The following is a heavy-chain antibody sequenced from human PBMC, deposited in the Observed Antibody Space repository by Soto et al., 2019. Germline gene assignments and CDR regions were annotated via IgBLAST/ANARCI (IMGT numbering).Heavy chain of an antibody. CDR3: ARKAWTRLDY. J-gene: IGHJ4*02. CDR1: GGSLSTPVW. Sequence: PSETPSLTCGVSGGSLSTPVWWSWVRLPPGKGLEWIGEVFHSGSANYNPSLQSRVTISLDKSTNQFSLRPSSVTAADTAVYYCARKAWTRLDYWGQGALVTVSS. CDR2: VFHSGSA. V-gene: IGHV4-4*02. D-gene: IGHD1-1*01.